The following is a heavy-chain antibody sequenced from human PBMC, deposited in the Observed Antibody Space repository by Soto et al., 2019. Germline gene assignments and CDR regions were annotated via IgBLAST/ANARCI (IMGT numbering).Heavy chain of an antibody. CDR1: GGSISSYY. CDR3: ARLVVPAARPHYYYYYYYMDV. D-gene: IGHD2-2*01. V-gene: IGHV4-59*08. CDR2: IYYSGST. J-gene: IGHJ6*03. Sequence: PSETLSLTCTVSGGSISSYYWSWIRQPPGKGLEWIGYIYYSGSTNYNPSLKSRVTISVDTSKNQFSLKLSSVTAADTAVYYCARLVVPAARPHYYYYYYYMDVWGKGTTVTVSS.